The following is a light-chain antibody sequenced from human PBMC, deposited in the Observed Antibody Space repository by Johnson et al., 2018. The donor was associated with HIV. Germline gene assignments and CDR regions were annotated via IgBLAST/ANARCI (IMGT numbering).Light chain of an antibody. CDR3: GTWDSSLSAYV. J-gene: IGLJ1*01. CDR1: SSNIANKY. Sequence: QSVLTQPPSVSAAPGQKVTISCSGSSSNIANKYVSWYQHLPGTAPKLLIYENNKRPSGIPDRFSGSKSGTSATLGITGLQTGDEADYYCGTWDSSLSAYVFGTGTKVTVL. CDR2: ENN. V-gene: IGLV1-51*02.